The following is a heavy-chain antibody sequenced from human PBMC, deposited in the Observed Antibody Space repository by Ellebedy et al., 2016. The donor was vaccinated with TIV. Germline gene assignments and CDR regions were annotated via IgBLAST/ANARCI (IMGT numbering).Heavy chain of an antibody. CDR2: NSAYNGDT. CDR3: ARDAGNYYDGFGPFEF. CDR1: SYTFRNFC. V-gene: IGHV1-18*01. J-gene: IGHJ4*02. Sequence: AASVKVSCKASSYTFRNFCVSWVRQAPGQVLEWMGWNSAYNGDTNYAQKFQGRVIMTTDTSTSTAYMELSSLRSDDTAVYYCARDAGNYYDGFGPFEFWGQGTLVTVSS. D-gene: IGHD3-22*01.